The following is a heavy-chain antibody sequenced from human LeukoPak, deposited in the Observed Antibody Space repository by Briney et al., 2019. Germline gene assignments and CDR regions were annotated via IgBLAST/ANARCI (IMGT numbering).Heavy chain of an antibody. D-gene: IGHD3-3*01. CDR1: GYSISSGYY. V-gene: IGHV4-38-2*01. Sequence: SETLSLTCAVSGYSISSGYYWGWIRQPPGKGLEWIGSIYHSGSTYYNPSLKSRVTISVDTSKNQFSLKLSSGTAADTAVYYCARADYDFWSGYPDAFDIWGQGTMVTVSS. CDR3: ARADYDFWSGYPDAFDI. CDR2: IYHSGST. J-gene: IGHJ3*02.